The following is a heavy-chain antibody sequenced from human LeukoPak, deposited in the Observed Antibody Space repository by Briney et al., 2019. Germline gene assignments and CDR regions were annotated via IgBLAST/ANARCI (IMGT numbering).Heavy chain of an antibody. CDR1: GFTFSSYS. J-gene: IGHJ4*02. V-gene: IGHV3-21*04. CDR3: AKDRTGHDSSGYYYFDY. D-gene: IGHD3-22*01. Sequence: PGGSLRLSCAASGFTFSSYSMNWVRQAPGKGLEWVSSISSSSSYIYYADSVKGRFTISRDNAKNSLYLQTNSLRAEDTAVYYCAKDRTGHDSSGYYYFDYWGQGTLVTVSS. CDR2: ISSSSSYI.